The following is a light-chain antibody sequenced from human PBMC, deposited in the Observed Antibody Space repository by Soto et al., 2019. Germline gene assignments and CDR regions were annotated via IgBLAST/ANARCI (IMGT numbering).Light chain of an antibody. V-gene: IGKV3-15*01. Sequence: EIVMTQSPGTLSVSPGERATLSCWASQSVSSNLAWYQQKPGQAPRLLISDASTRATGIPARFSGSGSGTEFTLTVSSLQSEDFAVYYCQQYIKWPITFGQGTRLEIK. CDR3: QQYIKWPIT. CDR2: DAS. J-gene: IGKJ5*01. CDR1: QSVSSN.